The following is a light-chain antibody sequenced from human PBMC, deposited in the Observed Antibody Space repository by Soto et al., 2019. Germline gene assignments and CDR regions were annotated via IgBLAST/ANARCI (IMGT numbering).Light chain of an antibody. CDR1: QGISSC. CDR2: AAS. CDR3: QQGNSLPIT. V-gene: IGKV1-12*01. J-gene: IGKJ5*01. Sequence: EIELTQSPSSVSASVGDRATLTCRASQGISSCLAWYQQKPGKAPKLLIYAASTLETGVPSRFSGSGSGTDFTLTISSLEPEDFAAYYCQQGNSLPITFGLGTQVEIK.